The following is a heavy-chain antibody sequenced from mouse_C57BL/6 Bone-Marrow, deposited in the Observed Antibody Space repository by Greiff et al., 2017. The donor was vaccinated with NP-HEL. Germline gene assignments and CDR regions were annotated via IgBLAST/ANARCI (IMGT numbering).Heavy chain of an antibody. V-gene: IGHV1-15*01. CDR1: GYTFTDYE. J-gene: IGHJ4*01. D-gene: IGHD1-1*01. Sequence: QVHVKQSGAELVRPGASVTLSCKASGYTFTDYEMHWVKQTPVHGLEWIGAIDPETGGTAYNQKFKGKAILTADKSSSTAYMELRSLTSEDSAVYYCTRDYYGSSYEMDYWGQGTSVTVSS. CDR3: TRDYYGSSYEMDY. CDR2: IDPETGGT.